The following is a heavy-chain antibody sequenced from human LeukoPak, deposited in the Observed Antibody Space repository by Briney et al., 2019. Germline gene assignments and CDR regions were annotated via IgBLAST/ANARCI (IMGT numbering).Heavy chain of an antibody. V-gene: IGHV3-48*02. Sequence: PGGSLRLSCAASGFPFSSFSMNWVRQAPGKGLEWVSYIRDSRSTIYYADSVKCRFTISRDNAKNSLYLQMNSLRDEDTAVYYCARDLISGHYSFDYWGQGALVTVSS. CDR3: ARDLISGHYSFDY. D-gene: IGHD4-11*01. CDR1: GFPFSSFS. J-gene: IGHJ4*02. CDR2: IRDSRSTI.